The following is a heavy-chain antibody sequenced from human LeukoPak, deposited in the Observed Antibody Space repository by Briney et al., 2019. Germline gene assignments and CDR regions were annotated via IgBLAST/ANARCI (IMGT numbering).Heavy chain of an antibody. CDR1: GFTVSSNY. V-gene: IGHV3-66*01. CDR3: ASAYDYVWGSYRDY. CDR2: IYSGGST. Sequence: GGSLRLSCAASGFTVSSNYMSWVRQAPGKGLEWVSVIYSGGSTYYADSVKGRFTISRDNSKNTLYLQMNSLRAEDTAVYYCASAYDYVWGSYRDYWGQGTLVTVSS. J-gene: IGHJ4*02. D-gene: IGHD3-16*02.